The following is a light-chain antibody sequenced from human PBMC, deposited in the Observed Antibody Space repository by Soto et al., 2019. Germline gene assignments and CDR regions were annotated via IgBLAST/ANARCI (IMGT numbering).Light chain of an antibody. CDR2: ASS. Sequence: EIVLTQSPGTLSLSPGERATLSCRASQSVSSSYLAWYQQKPGQAPRLFIYASSIRATGIPDRFSGSGSGTEFTLTISSLQPDDFATYFCQHYYTYPYTFGQGTKLEI. J-gene: IGKJ2*01. V-gene: IGKV3-20*01. CDR1: QSVSSSY. CDR3: QHYYTYPYT.